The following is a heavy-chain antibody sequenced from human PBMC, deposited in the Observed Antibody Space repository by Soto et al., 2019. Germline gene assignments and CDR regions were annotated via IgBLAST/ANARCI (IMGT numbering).Heavy chain of an antibody. J-gene: IGHJ3*02. CDR1: GGSISSYY. V-gene: IGHV4-59*08. CDR2: IYYSGST. D-gene: IGHD4-17*01. Sequence: SETLSLTCTVSGGSISSYYWSWIRQPPGKGLEWIGYIYYSGSTNYNPSLKSRVTISVDTSKNQFSLKLSSVTAADTAVYYCARPDYGDIGAFDIWGQGTVVTVSS. CDR3: ARPDYGDIGAFDI.